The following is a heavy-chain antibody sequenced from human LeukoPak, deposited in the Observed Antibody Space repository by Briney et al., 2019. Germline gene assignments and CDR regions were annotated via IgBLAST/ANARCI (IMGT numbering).Heavy chain of an antibody. D-gene: IGHD3-10*01. V-gene: IGHV3-43*01. Sequence: PGGSLRLSCAASGFTFDDYTMHWVRQAPGKGLEWVSLISWDGGSTYYADSVKGRFTISRDNSKNSLYLQMNSLRTEDTALYYCAKEGLWFGESFIDYWGQGTLVTVSS. CDR3: AKEGLWFGESFIDY. J-gene: IGHJ4*02. CDR1: GFTFDDYT. CDR2: ISWDGGST.